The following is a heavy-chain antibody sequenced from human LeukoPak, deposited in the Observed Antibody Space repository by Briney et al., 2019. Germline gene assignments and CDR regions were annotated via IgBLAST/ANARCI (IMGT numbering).Heavy chain of an antibody. Sequence: SETLSLTCTVSGGSISSYYRSWIRQPAGKGLEWIGRIYTSGSTNYNPSLKSRVTMSVDTSKNQFSLKLSSVTAADTAVYYCTGSGSYYNEKPPLINWFDPWGQGTLVTVSS. CDR2: IYTSGST. V-gene: IGHV4-4*07. CDR1: GGSISSYY. J-gene: IGHJ5*02. D-gene: IGHD3-10*01. CDR3: TGSGSYYNEKPPLINWFDP.